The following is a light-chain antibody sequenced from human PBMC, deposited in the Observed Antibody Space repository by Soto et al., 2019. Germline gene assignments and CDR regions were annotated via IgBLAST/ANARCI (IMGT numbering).Light chain of an antibody. CDR1: QSVSSSY. J-gene: IGKJ1*01. CDR3: QQYGSSPRT. V-gene: IGKV3-20*01. Sequence: DIVLTQSPGTLSLSLGDRATITCRASQSVSSSYLAWYQQKPGQAPRLLIYGASSRATGIPERFSGSGSGTEFTLTISRLQPEDFAAYYCQQYGSSPRTFGQGTKVEIK. CDR2: GAS.